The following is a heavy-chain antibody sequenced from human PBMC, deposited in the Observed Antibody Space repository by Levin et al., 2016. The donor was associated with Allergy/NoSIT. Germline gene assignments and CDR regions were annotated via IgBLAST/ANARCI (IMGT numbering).Heavy chain of an antibody. Sequence: VRQAPGKGLEWVSGVSGSGGSTYYADSVKGRVTISRDSSKNTLYLQMDSLRAEDTAVYYCAKASGYCSGGSCYTNAFDIWGQGTMVT. V-gene: IGHV3-23*01. CDR2: VSGSGGST. CDR3: AKASGYCSGGSCYTNAFDI. J-gene: IGHJ3*02. D-gene: IGHD2-15*01.